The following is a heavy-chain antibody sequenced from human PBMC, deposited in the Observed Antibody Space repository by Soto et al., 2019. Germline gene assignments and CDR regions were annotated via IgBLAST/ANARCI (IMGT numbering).Heavy chain of an antibody. D-gene: IGHD3-10*01. J-gene: IGHJ6*02. V-gene: IGHV4-31*03. Sequence: QVQLQESGPGLVKPSQTLSLTCTVSGGSISSGGYYWSWIRQHPGKGLEWIGYIYYSGSTYYNPSLKSRVTISXXTXKXXFSLKLSSVTAADTAVYYCARVGTVVRAQWYGMDVWGQGTTVTVSS. CDR3: ARVGTVVRAQWYGMDV. CDR2: IYYSGST. CDR1: GGSISSGGYY.